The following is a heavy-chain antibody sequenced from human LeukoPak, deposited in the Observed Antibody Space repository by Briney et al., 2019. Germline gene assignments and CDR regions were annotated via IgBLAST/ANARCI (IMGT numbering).Heavy chain of an antibody. CDR3: ARVRLERPEDAFDI. CDR2: IYPGDSDT. CDR1: GYSFTSYW. Sequence: GEALQISFKGSGYSFTSYWIGWVRQMPGKGLEWMGIIYPGDSDTRYSPSFQGQVTISADKSISTAYLQWSSLKASDTAMYYCARVRLERPEDAFDIWGQGTMVTVSS. V-gene: IGHV5-51*01. J-gene: IGHJ3*02. D-gene: IGHD1-1*01.